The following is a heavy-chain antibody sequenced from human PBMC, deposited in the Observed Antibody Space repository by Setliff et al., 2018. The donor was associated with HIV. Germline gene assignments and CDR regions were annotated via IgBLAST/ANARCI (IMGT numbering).Heavy chain of an antibody. CDR3: ARALYRVKQQLVPHFFDY. Sequence: PGGSLRLSCAASGLTFSTHSMNWVRQAPGKGLEWVSYISGSSSPIYYADSVKGRFTISRDNAKNSLYLQMNSLTAEDTAVYYCARALYRVKQQLVPHFFDYWGQGTLVTVSS. CDR1: GLTFSTHS. CDR2: ISGSSSPI. V-gene: IGHV3-48*04. D-gene: IGHD6-13*01. J-gene: IGHJ4*02.